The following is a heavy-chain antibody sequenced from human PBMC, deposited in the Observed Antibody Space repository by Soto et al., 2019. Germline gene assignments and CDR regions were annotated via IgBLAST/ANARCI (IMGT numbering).Heavy chain of an antibody. V-gene: IGHV1-3*01. Sequence: ASVKVSCKASGYTFTSYAMHWVRQAPGQRLEWMGWINAGNGNTKYSQKFQGRVTITRDTSASTAYMELSSLRSEDTAVYYCARGVDILTGYWYYYGMDVWGQGTTVTVSS. CDR2: INAGNGNT. CDR1: GYTFTSYA. J-gene: IGHJ6*02. CDR3: ARGVDILTGYWYYYGMDV. D-gene: IGHD3-9*01.